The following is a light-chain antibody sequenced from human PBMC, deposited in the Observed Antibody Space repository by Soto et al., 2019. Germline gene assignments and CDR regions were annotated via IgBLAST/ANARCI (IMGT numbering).Light chain of an antibody. CDR1: SSDVGGYNY. J-gene: IGLJ1*01. CDR3: CSYTTRNPRHIV. CDR2: DVS. V-gene: IGLV2-14*01. Sequence: QSALTQPASVSGSPGQSITISCTGTSSDVGGYNYVSWYQQHPGKSPKFMIYDVSNQPSGVSNRFFCSKSGNTASLPISGIQDEDEADYYCCSYTTRNPRHIVFGTGTKVTVL.